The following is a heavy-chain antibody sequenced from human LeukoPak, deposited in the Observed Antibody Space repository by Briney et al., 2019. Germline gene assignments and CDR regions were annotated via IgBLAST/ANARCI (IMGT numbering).Heavy chain of an antibody. Sequence: GGSLRLSCAASGFTFSNYPMPWVRQAPGKGLEWVAVISYDGKVKHYADSVKGRFTISRDDSTNTLSLQMNSLRPDDTAIYFCARDLIRGAPDYFDNWGQGTLVTVSS. CDR2: ISYDGKVK. CDR3: ARDLIRGAPDYFDN. J-gene: IGHJ4*02. CDR1: GFTFSNYP. V-gene: IGHV3-30*04. D-gene: IGHD3-10*01.